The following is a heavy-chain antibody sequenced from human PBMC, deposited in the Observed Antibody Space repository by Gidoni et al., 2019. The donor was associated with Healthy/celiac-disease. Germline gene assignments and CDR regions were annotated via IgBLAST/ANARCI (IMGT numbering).Heavy chain of an antibody. CDR1: GFPFRSYA. J-gene: IGHJ3*02. V-gene: IGHV3-30-3*01. Sequence: QVQLVESGGGVVQPGRSQRLSCAASGFPFRSYAMHWIRQAPGKGLEWVAVISYDGSNKYYADSVKGRFTISRDNSKNTLYLQMNSLRAEDTAVYYCAREGQQLVFLGAFDIWGQGTMVTVSS. D-gene: IGHD6-13*01. CDR3: AREGQQLVFLGAFDI. CDR2: ISYDGSNK.